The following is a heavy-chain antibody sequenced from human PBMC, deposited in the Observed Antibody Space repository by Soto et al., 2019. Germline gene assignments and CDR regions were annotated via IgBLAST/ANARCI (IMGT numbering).Heavy chain of an antibody. CDR1: DFPFSNYA. CDR3: AKFHNGLETSGYYHEHT. Sequence: GVCLSLSCAVSDFPFSNYAMTWVRQAPGKGLDWVSTISASGDSTYYADSVKGRFTISRDNSKSTMYLQMNSLSAEDTAIYYCAKFHNGLETSGYYHEHTCVQGTLVSVAS. D-gene: IGHD3-22*01. V-gene: IGHV3-23*01. CDR2: ISASGDST. J-gene: IGHJ5*02.